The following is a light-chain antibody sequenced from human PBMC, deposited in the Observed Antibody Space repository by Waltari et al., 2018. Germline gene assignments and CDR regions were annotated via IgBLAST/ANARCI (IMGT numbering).Light chain of an antibody. Sequence: EVVMTQSPGTLSVSPGEGATLSCRASQTISTNVACHQQKPGQAPRLLIFGASTRATGIPARFSGSGSGTEFTLTISSLQSEDSAVYYCQQYNKWPLTFGGGTKVEI. V-gene: IGKV3-15*01. CDR3: QQYNKWPLT. J-gene: IGKJ4*01. CDR2: GAS. CDR1: QTISTN.